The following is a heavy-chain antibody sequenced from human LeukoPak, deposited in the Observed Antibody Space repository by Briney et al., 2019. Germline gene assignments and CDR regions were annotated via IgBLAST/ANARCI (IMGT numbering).Heavy chain of an antibody. J-gene: IGHJ6*03. CDR2: ISTYNGNT. CDR3: ARDGIYYYYMDV. Sequence: ASVKVSRKASGYTFTSFGITWVRQAPGQGLEWMGWISTYNGNTNYAQKFQGRVTMTTDTSTSTAYMELRSLRSDDTAVYYCARDGIYYYYMDVWGKGTTVTLSS. V-gene: IGHV1-18*01. D-gene: IGHD1-26*01. CDR1: GYTFTSFG.